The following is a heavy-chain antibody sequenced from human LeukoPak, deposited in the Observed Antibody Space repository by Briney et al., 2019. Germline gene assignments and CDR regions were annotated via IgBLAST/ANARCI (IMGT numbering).Heavy chain of an antibody. CDR1: GYSISTGYY. CDR3: AKEGRPLRTDDYSNWLFDDY. V-gene: IGHV4-38-2*02. D-gene: IGHD4-11*01. CDR2: LYHSGST. Sequence: SETLSLTCTVSGYSISTGYYWGWIRQPPGKGLEWIGSLYHSGSTYYNPSLKSRVTISVDTSKNQFSLKLTSVTAADTAVYYCAKEGRPLRTDDYSNWLFDDYWGQGTLVTVSS. J-gene: IGHJ4*02.